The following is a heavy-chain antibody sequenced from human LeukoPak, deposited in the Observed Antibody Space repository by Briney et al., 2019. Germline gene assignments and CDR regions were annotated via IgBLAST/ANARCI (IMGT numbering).Heavy chain of an antibody. D-gene: IGHD7-27*01. J-gene: IGHJ4*02. V-gene: IGHV4-31*03. CDR2: IYYSGST. CDR1: GGSISSGGYS. Sequence: SETLSLTCTVSGGSISSGGYSWSWIRQHPGKGLEWIGYIYYSGSTYYNPSLKSRVTISVDTSKNQFSLKLSSVTAADTAVYYCARVGLTAIHYFDYWGQGTLVTVSS. CDR3: ARVGLTAIHYFDY.